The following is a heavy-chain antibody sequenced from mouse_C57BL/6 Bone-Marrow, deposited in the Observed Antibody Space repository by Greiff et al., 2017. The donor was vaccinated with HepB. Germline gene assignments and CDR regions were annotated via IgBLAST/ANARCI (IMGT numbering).Heavy chain of an antibody. CDR3: AREGATVVARYFDV. D-gene: IGHD1-1*01. CDR2: ISDGGSYT. Sequence: DVKLVESGGGLVKPGGSLKLPCAASGFTFSSYAMSWVRQTPEKRLEWVATISDGGSYTYYPDNVKGRFTISRDNAKNNLYLQMSHLKSEDTAMYYCAREGATVVARYFDVWGTGTTVTVSS. V-gene: IGHV5-4*01. J-gene: IGHJ1*03. CDR1: GFTFSSYA.